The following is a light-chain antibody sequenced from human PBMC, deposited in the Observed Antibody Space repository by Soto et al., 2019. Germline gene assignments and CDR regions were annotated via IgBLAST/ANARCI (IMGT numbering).Light chain of an antibody. CDR2: GAS. Sequence: EMGITQSPATLSWSPGERATSPCRPVQGFRRNLAWYQQSPGQAPRLLIYGASTRATGIPARFSGSGSGTQFILTISSLQSEDFAVYYCQQYNNWPLWTFGQGTKVEIK. J-gene: IGKJ1*01. CDR1: QGFRRN. CDR3: QQYNNWPLWT. V-gene: IGKV3-15*01.